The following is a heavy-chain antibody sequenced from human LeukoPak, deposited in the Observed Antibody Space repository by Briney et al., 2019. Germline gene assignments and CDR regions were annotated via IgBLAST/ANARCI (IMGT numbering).Heavy chain of an antibody. CDR1: GFTFSNVW. Sequence: GGSLRLSCAASGFTFSNVWMSWVRQAPGKGLEWVGRIKPKTDGGTTDYAAPEKGRFTTSRDDSQNTVYLQMSSLKTEDTAVYYCITSMGDYWGQGTQVTVSS. CDR2: IKPKTDGGTT. J-gene: IGHJ4*02. CDR3: ITSMGDY. V-gene: IGHV3-15*01. D-gene: IGHD2/OR15-2a*01.